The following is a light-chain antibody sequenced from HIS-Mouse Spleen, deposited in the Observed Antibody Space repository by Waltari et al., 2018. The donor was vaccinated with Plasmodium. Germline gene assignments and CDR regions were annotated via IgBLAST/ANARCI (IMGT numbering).Light chain of an antibody. V-gene: IGKV3-15*01. CDR3: QQYNNWSFT. Sequence: EIVMTQSPATLSVYPGERATLSGRASQSVSSNLAWYQQKPGQAPRLLIYGASTRATGIPARFSGSGSGTEFTLTISSLQSEDFAVYYCQQYNNWSFTFGPGTKVDIK. CDR2: GAS. CDR1: QSVSSN. J-gene: IGKJ3*01.